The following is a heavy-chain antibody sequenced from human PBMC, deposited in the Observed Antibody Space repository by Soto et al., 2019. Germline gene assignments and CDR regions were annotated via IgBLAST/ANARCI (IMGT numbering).Heavy chain of an antibody. CDR3: ARIQDYVWGSYPFDV. V-gene: IGHV2-26*01. CDR2: IFSNDEK. CDR1: GFSLNDARLG. Sequence: QVTLKESGPVLVNPTETLTLTCTVSGFSLNDARLGVSWIRQPPGRALEWLAHIFSNDEKSYSTSLYNRLTISKDTSKSQVVLTMTNMGPVDTATYFCARIQDYVWGSYPFDVWGQGSLVTVSS. J-gene: IGHJ4*02. D-gene: IGHD3-16*02.